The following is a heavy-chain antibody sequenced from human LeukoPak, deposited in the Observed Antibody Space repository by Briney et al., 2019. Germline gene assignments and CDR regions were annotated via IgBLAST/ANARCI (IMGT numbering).Heavy chain of an antibody. CDR2: ISYDGSNK. Sequence: GGSLRLSCAASGFTFSSYGMHWVRQATGKGLEWVAVISYDGSNKYYADSVKGRFTISRDNSKNTLYLQMNSLRAEDTAVYYCAKGLYCSGGSCYVYWGQGTLVTVSS. V-gene: IGHV3-30*18. CDR1: GFTFSSYG. D-gene: IGHD2-15*01. J-gene: IGHJ4*02. CDR3: AKGLYCSGGSCYVY.